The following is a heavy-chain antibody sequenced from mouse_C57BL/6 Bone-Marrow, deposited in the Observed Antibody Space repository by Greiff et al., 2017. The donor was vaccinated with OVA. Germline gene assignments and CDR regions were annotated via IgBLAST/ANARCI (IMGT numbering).Heavy chain of an antibody. D-gene: IGHD1-1*01. CDR2: INPSSGYT. J-gene: IGHJ1*03. CDR3: ARGITTVDWYFDV. CDR1: GYTFTSYW. Sequence: VQLVESGAELAKPGASVKLSCKASGYTFTSYWMHWVKQRPGQGLEWIGYINPSSGYTKYNQKFKDKATLTADKSSSTAYMQLSSLTYEDSAVYYCARGITTVDWYFDVWGTGTTVTVSS. V-gene: IGHV1-7*01.